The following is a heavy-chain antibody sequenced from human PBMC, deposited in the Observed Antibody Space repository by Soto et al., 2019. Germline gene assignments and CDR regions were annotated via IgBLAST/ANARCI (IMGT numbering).Heavy chain of an antibody. CDR1: GFIFENFG. Sequence: GGSLRLSCAASGFIFENFGMSWVRQAPGKGLEWISSISGSGFKKYYADSVKGRFTIPRDNSKSTVYLELNNLSAEDTAVYHCAKNQGVELVPLATVDWFDPWGQGSVVTVSS. CDR3: AKNQGVELVPLATVDWFDP. V-gene: IGHV3-23*01. J-gene: IGHJ5*02. D-gene: IGHD1-26*01. CDR2: ISGSGFKK.